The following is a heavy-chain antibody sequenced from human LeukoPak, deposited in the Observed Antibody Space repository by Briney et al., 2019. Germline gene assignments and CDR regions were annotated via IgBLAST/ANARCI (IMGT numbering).Heavy chain of an antibody. CDR2: IKEDGSEK. J-gene: IGHJ4*02. V-gene: IGHV3-7*01. CDR3: VKVSIAVAGSDY. Sequence: PGGSLRLSCPASGFIFSNYWMTWVRQAPGKGLEWVANIKEDGSEKYYLDSVSGRFTISRDNAKNSLYLQMNSLRAEDTAVYYCVKVSIAVAGSDYWGQGTLVTVSS. CDR1: GFIFSNYW. D-gene: IGHD6-13*01.